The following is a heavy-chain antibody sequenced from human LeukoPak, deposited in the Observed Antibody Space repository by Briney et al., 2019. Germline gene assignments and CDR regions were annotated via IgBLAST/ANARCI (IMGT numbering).Heavy chain of an antibody. V-gene: IGHV4-59*01. CDR2: IYYSGRT. J-gene: IGHJ5*02. Sequence: AGTLTLTCTASGGTISSYYWSWIRQPPGKGLEWIGYIYYSGRTNYNPSRKSRVTISVATSKTQFSLKLSSGTAADAAVYYCARAVYSSGPGYWFDPWGQGTLVTVSS. CDR3: ARAVYSSGPGYWFDP. D-gene: IGHD6-19*01. CDR1: GGTISSYY.